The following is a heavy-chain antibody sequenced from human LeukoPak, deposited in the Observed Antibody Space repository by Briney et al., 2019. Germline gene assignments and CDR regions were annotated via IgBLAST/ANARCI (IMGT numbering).Heavy chain of an antibody. D-gene: IGHD3-3*01. J-gene: IGHJ5*02. CDR2: IIPILGIA. CDR1: GGTFSSYA. V-gene: IGHV1-69*04. CDR3: ARVTIFGEKNWFDP. Sequence: SVKVFCKASGGTFSSYAISWVRQAPGQGLEWMGRIIPILGIANYAQKFQGRVTITADKSTSTAYMELSSLRSEDTAVYYCARVTIFGEKNWFDPWGQGTLVTVSS.